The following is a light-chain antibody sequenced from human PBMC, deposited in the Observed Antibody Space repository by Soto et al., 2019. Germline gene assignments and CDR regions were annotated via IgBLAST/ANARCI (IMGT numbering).Light chain of an antibody. J-gene: IGKJ2*01. Sequence: DIVMTQSPDSLAVSLGERATINCKSSQSVLYSSNNKNYLTWYQQKPGQPPKLLIYWASTRESGVPDRFSGSGSGTDFTLTISSLQAEDVAIYYFQQYYTAPHTFGQGTKLELK. CDR3: QQYYTAPHT. CDR2: WAS. CDR1: QSVLYSSNNKNY. V-gene: IGKV4-1*01.